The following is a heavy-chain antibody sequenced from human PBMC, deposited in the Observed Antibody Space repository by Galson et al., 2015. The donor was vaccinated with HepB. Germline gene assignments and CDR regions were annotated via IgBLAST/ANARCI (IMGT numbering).Heavy chain of an antibody. CDR2: IWYDASNK. Sequence: SLRLSCAASGFTFSSYGMHWVRQAPGKGLEWVAHIWYDASNKYYADSVKGRFTISRDNSENTLYLQMNSLRAEDTAVYYCARRAYSGYDYGYMDVWGKGTTVTVSS. V-gene: IGHV3-33*01. CDR1: GFTFSSYG. J-gene: IGHJ6*03. D-gene: IGHD5-12*01. CDR3: ARRAYSGYDYGYMDV.